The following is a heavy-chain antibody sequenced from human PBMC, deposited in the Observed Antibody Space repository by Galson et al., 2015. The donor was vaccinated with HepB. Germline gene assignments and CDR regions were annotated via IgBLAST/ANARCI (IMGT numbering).Heavy chain of an antibody. Sequence: SLRLSCAASGFTFSSYAMSWVRQAPGKGLEWVSAISGSGGSTYYADSVKGRFTISRDNSKNTLYLQMNSLRAEDTAVYYCAKDKGERLLWFRELLSAFDYWGQGTLVTVSS. CDR2: ISGSGGST. CDR1: GFTFSSYA. D-gene: IGHD3-10*01. V-gene: IGHV3-23*01. CDR3: AKDKGERLLWFRELLSAFDY. J-gene: IGHJ4*02.